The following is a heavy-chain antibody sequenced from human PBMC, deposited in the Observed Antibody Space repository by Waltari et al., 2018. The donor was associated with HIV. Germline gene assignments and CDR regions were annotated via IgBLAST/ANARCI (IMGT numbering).Heavy chain of an antibody. J-gene: IGHJ4*02. V-gene: IGHV4-59*08. CDR1: GDPMTSYH. CDR3: ARLRGDRTAVIDY. Sequence: PGLVKPSETLSLTCSVSGDPMTSYHWIWIRQPPGKGLESIGYIYYSGKTNYNPSLRSRVDISVDTSMSQFYLKLNSVTAADTAVYFCARLRGDRTAVIDYWGQGTLVTVSS. CDR2: IYYSGKT. D-gene: IGHD2-21*02.